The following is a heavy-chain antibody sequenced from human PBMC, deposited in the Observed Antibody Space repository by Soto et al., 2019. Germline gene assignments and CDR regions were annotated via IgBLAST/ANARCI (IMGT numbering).Heavy chain of an antibody. CDR3: ARDLGLHYYGSGSYYKDPLDY. CDR2: IIPIFGTA. J-gene: IGHJ4*02. V-gene: IGHV1-69*13. D-gene: IGHD3-10*01. CDR1: GGTFSSYA. Sequence: ASVKVSCKASGGTFSSYAISWVRQAPGQGLEWMGGIIPIFGTANYAQKFQGRVTITADESTSTAYMELSSLRSEDTAVYYCARDLGLHYYGSGSYYKDPLDYWGQGTLVTVSS.